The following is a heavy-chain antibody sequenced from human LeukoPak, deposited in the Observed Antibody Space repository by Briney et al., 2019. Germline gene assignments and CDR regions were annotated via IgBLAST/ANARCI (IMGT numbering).Heavy chain of an antibody. CDR1: GGSFSGYY. CDR2: INHSGST. Sequence: SETLSLTCAVYGGSFSGYYWSWIRQPPGKGLEWIGEINHSGSTNYNPSLKSRVTISVDTSKNQFSLKLSSVTAADTAVYYCARSITIFGVVSTFDIWGQGTMVTVSS. CDR3: ARSITIFGVVSTFDI. V-gene: IGHV4-34*01. J-gene: IGHJ3*02. D-gene: IGHD3-3*01.